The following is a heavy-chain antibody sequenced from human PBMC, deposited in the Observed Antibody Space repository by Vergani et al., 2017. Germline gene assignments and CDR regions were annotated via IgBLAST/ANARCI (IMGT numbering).Heavy chain of an antibody. Sequence: EVQLVESGGGVVRPGGSLRLSCAASGFTFDDYGMSWVRQAPGKGLEWVSGINWNGGSTGYADSVKGRFTISRDNAKNSLYLQMNSLRAEDTALYYCARERNAYYDFWSGSYTQYYFDYWGQGTLVTVSS. J-gene: IGHJ4*02. V-gene: IGHV3-20*04. CDR3: ARERNAYYDFWSGSYTQYYFDY. CDR1: GFTFDDYG. CDR2: INWNGGST. D-gene: IGHD3-3*01.